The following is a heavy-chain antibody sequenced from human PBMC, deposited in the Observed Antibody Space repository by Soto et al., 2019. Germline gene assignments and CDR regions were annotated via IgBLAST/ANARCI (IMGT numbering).Heavy chain of an antibody. CDR1: GGTFSSYA. V-gene: IGHV1-69*05. J-gene: IGHJ5*02. CDR2: IIPIFGTA. CDR3: ARGANTAMVTRWFDP. Sequence: QVQLVQSGAEVKKPGSSVKVSCKASGGTFSSYAISWVRQAPGQGLEWMGGIIPIFGTANYAQKFQGRVTIPPEQSSXAAYMELSSLRSEDTAVYYCARGANTAMVTRWFDPWGQGTLVTVSS. D-gene: IGHD5-18*01.